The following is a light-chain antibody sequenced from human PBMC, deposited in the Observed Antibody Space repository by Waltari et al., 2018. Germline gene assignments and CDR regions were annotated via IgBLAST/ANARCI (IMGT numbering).Light chain of an antibody. V-gene: IGKV1-39*01. J-gene: IGKJ2*01. Sequence: DVQMTQSPSSLSASVGDRVTITCRASQSTWSHLNWYQQKPGKAPKILIYGASTLQGGVPSRLRGSGSGTDFTLTISSLQPEDSATYYCQQSYHIPYTFGQGTKLEIK. CDR3: QQSYHIPYT. CDR1: QSTWSH. CDR2: GAS.